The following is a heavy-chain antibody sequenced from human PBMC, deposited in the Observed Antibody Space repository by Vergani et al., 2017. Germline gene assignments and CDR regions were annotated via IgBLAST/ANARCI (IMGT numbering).Heavy chain of an antibody. CDR2: IKQDGSEK. Sequence: VQLVESGGGLVKPGGSLRLSCAASGFTFSDYYMSWIRQAPGKGLEWVANIKQDGSEKYYVDSVKGRFTISRDNAKNSLYLQMNSLRAEDTAVYYCARDQTTLPPYGDYFDYWGQGTLVTVSS. CDR1: GFTFSDYY. D-gene: IGHD4-17*01. J-gene: IGHJ4*02. CDR3: ARDQTTLPPYGDYFDY. V-gene: IGHV3-7*03.